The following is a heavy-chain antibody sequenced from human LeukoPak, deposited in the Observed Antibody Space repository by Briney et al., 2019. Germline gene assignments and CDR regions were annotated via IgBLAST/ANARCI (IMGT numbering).Heavy chain of an antibody. Sequence: GGSLRLSCAASGFTFSSYAIHWVRQAPGKGLEWVASISFDGSKKYYADSVKGRFTISRDNSKNTLYLQMNSLRAEDTAVYYCARDGGGPYSSGWYHGDYWGQGTLVTVSS. V-gene: IGHV3-30-3*01. CDR1: GFTFSSYA. D-gene: IGHD6-19*01. CDR2: ISFDGSKK. J-gene: IGHJ4*02. CDR3: ARDGGGPYSSGWYHGDY.